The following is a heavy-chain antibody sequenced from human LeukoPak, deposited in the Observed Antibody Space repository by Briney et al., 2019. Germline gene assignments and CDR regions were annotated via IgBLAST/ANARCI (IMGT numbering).Heavy chain of an antibody. CDR2: YDLEAGKT. J-gene: IGHJ4*02. V-gene: IGHV1-24*01. D-gene: IGHD1-1*01. Sequence: ASVKVSCKVSGYTLRGLAIHWVRQAPGKGLEWMGGYDLEAGKTDYAQKFQGRVTMIEGSPTDTAYMALSNLRSEDTAVYYCAIDPQWQLGRYWGRGTLVTVSS. CDR1: GYTLRGLA. CDR3: AIDPQWQLGRY.